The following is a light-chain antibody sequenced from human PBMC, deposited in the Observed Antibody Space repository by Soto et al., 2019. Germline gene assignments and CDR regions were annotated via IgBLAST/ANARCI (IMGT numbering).Light chain of an antibody. CDR2: DAS. CDR3: QQYVSSPFT. CDR1: QSVRSH. J-gene: IGKJ3*01. V-gene: IGKV3-15*01. Sequence: EIVLTQSPATLSVSPGERVTLSCRASQSVRSHLAWYRQRPGQVPRLLIYDASSRATGIPARFSGTGSGTEFALTISNLQSEDFAVYYCQQYVSSPFTFGPGTKVDIK.